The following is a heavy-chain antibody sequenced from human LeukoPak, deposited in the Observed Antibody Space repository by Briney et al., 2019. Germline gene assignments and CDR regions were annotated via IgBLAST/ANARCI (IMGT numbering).Heavy chain of an antibody. V-gene: IGHV3-23*01. D-gene: IGHD2-15*01. CDR3: AKMRRTLGYCSGGSCYSALDY. Sequence: GGSLRLSCAASGFTFSGYWMSWVRQAPGKGLEWVSAISGSGGSTYYADSVKGRFTISRDNSKNTLYLQMNSLRAEDTAVYYCAKMRRTLGYCSGGSCYSALDYWGQGTLVTVSS. CDR1: GFTFSGYW. CDR2: ISGSGGST. J-gene: IGHJ4*02.